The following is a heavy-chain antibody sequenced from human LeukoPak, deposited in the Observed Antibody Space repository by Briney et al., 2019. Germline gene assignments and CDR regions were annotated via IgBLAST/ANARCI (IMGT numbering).Heavy chain of an antibody. CDR3: ARQLRGEAVAGHLQPFDY. J-gene: IGHJ4*02. CDR1: GGSISGSY. V-gene: IGHV4-59*01. Sequence: SETLSLTCTVSGGSISGSYWSWIRQPPGKGLEWIGYIFYGSTNYNPSLKSRVSISVDTSKNQFSLKLSSVTAADTAVYYCARQLRGEAVAGHLQPFDYWGQGTLVTVSS. D-gene: IGHD6-19*01. CDR2: IFYGST.